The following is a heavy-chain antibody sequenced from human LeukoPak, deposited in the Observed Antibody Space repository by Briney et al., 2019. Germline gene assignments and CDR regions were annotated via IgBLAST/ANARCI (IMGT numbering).Heavy chain of an antibody. CDR2: ISGNGGST. D-gene: IGHD2-21*02. CDR1: GFTFSSYG. V-gene: IGHV3-23*01. CDR3: AKAYCGGDCYSDAFDI. Sequence: GGSLRLSCAASGFTFSSYGMSWVRQAPGEGLEWVSAISGNGGSTYYADSVKGRFTISRDNSKNTLYLQMNSLRAEDTAVYYCAKAYCGGDCYSDAFDIWGQGTMVTVSS. J-gene: IGHJ3*02.